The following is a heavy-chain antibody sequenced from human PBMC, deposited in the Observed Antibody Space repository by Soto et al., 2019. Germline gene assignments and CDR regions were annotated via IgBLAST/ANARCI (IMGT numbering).Heavy chain of an antibody. CDR3: VRDFGWYVGSGYMDV. V-gene: IGHV3-21*02. CDR1: GFDFSSYS. Sequence: EVQLVESGGGLVKPGGSLRLSCAASGFDFSSYSMNWVRQAPGKGLEWVSSINEDSSYIYYAHSLRGRFTISRDNAKESLCLQINALRAEDTAVYYCVRDFGWYVGSGYMDVWGDGATVTVSS. D-gene: IGHD3-10*01. CDR2: INEDSSYI. J-gene: IGHJ6*03.